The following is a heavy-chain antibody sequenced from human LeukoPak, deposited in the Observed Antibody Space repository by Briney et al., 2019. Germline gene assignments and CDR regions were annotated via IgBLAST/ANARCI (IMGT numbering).Heavy chain of an antibody. CDR2: IYYSGST. D-gene: IGHD2-15*01. J-gene: IGHJ3*01. V-gene: IGHV4-61*05. CDR3: ARGTQYCSDGSCYSYAYDV. CDR1: GGAISSSSYY. Sequence: PSETLSLTCTDSGGAISSSSYYWGWIRQPPGKGLEWIGYIYYSGSTNYNPSLKSRVTISVDTPKNQFSLKLSSVTAGDTAVYYCARGTQYCSDGSCYSYAYDVWGPVTMVTVSS.